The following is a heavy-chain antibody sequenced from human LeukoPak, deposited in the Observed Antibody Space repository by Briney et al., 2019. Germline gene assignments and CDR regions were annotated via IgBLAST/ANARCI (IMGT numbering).Heavy chain of an antibody. CDR1: DGSFSGYY. CDR2: INHSGST. V-gene: IGHV4-34*01. Sequence: ASETLSLTCAVYDGSFSGYYWSWIRQPPGKGLEWIGEINHSGSTNYNPSLKSRVTISLDTSKSQFSLKVRYVTAADTAVYYCARGLNDSWTGENYWGQGTLVTVSS. CDR3: ARGLNDSWTGENY. J-gene: IGHJ4*02. D-gene: IGHD3-3*01.